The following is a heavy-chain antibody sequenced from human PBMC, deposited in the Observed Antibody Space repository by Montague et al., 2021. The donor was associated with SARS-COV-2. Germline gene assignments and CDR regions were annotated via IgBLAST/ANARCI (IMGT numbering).Heavy chain of an antibody. D-gene: IGHD2-2*01. V-gene: IGHV3-11*04. CDR3: APAVPVADDS. Sequence: LSLTCAVYGVSFGDYYWSWIRQSPGKGLEWVSYINGGSSVMYYADSVMGRFTISRDDAESSLYLQMNSLRAEDTAVYYCAPAVPVADDSWGQGTLVTVSS. J-gene: IGHJ5*02. CDR2: INGGSSVM. CDR1: GVSFGDYY.